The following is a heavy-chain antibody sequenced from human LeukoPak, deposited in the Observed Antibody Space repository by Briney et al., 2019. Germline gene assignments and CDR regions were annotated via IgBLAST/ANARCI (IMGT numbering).Heavy chain of an antibody. Sequence: SETLSLTCAVSGGSFSAYYWTWIRQPPGKGLEWIGEINHSGSANYNPSLKSRVTISVDRSKNQFSLKLSSVTASDTAVYYCAREGLSGDYDYWGQGTLVTVSS. CDR3: AREGLSGDYDY. V-gene: IGHV4-34*01. D-gene: IGHD4-17*01. J-gene: IGHJ4*02. CDR2: INHSGSA. CDR1: GGSFSAYY.